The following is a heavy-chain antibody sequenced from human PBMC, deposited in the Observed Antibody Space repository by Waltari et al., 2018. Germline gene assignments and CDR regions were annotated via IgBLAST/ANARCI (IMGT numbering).Heavy chain of an antibody. J-gene: IGHJ4*02. Sequence: QVQLQESGPGLVKPSETLSLTCTVSGGSISSYYWSWIRQPPGKGLEWIGYIYDSGSTNYNPSLKSRVTISVDTSKNQFSLKLSSVTAADTAVYYCAREDGYNSFYFDYWGQGTLVTVSS. CDR2: IYDSGST. D-gene: IGHD5-12*01. V-gene: IGHV4-59*01. CDR3: AREDGYNSFYFDY. CDR1: GGSISSYY.